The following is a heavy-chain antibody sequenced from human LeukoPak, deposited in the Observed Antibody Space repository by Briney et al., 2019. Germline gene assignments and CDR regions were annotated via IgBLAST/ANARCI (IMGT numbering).Heavy chain of an antibody. CDR2: INGDGSST. Sequence: GGSLRLSCAASGFAFRTYWMHWVRQAPEKGLVWVSRINGDGSSTNYADSVRGRFTISRDNAKNTLFLQMNSLRVEDTAEYYCARDTSYGMDVWGQGTTVTVSS. V-gene: IGHV3-74*01. D-gene: IGHD3-16*01. CDR1: GFAFRTYW. CDR3: ARDTSYGMDV. J-gene: IGHJ6*02.